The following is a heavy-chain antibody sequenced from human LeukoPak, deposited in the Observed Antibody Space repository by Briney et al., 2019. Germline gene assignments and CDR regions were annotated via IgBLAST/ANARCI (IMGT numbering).Heavy chain of an antibody. CDR2: IVPIFGTA. J-gene: IGHJ3*02. D-gene: IGHD3-3*01. CDR3: ARVRERLLRSGAFDI. Sequence: ASVKVSCKASGGTFSSYAISWVRQAPGQGLEWMGGIVPIFGTANYAQKFQGRVTITADESTSTAYMELSSLRSEDTAVYYCARVRERLLRSGAFDIWGQGTMVTVSS. CDR1: GGTFSSYA. V-gene: IGHV1-69*13.